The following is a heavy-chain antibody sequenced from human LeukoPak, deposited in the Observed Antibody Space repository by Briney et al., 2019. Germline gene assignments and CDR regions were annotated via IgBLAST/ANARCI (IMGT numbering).Heavy chain of an antibody. D-gene: IGHD3-22*01. J-gene: IGHJ3*02. CDR1: GFTFSIYG. Sequence: GGSRRLSCAAAGFTFSIYGMHWVRQAPGKGLEWVVVIWYDGSKKYYADSVKGRFTISRDNSKNTLYLQMNSLRVEDTAVYYCARAQDYDSSGYVDAFDMWGQGTMVTVSS. CDR2: IWYDGSKK. CDR3: ARAQDYDSSGYVDAFDM. V-gene: IGHV3-33*01.